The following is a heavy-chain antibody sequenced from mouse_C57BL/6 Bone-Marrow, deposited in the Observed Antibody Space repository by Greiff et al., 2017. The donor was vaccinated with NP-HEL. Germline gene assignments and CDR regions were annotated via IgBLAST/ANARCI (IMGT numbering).Heavy chain of an antibody. Sequence: EVQLQQSVAALVRPGASVKLSCTASGFHIKDDYMHWLKPRPAQGLEWIGWIDPENGDTEYASKFQGMATITADTASNTAYLQPSSLTSEDTAVYYCTTNVYEYDPPADWGQGTLVTVSA. CDR2: IDPENGDT. V-gene: IGHV14-4*01. CDR3: TTNVYEYDPPAD. J-gene: IGHJ3*01. D-gene: IGHD2-4*01. CDR1: GFHIKDDY.